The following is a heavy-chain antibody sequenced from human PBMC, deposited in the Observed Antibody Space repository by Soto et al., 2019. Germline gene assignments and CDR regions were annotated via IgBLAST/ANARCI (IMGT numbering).Heavy chain of an antibody. Sequence: GGSLRLSCAASGFTFSSYAMHWVRQAPGKGLEYVSAISSNGGSTYYANSVKGRFTISRDNSKNTLYLQMGSLRAEDMAVYYCARESHGLSTVTTLNAYFDYWGQGTLVTVSS. CDR2: ISSNGGST. CDR1: GFTFSSYA. V-gene: IGHV3-64*01. CDR3: ARESHGLSTVTTLNAYFDY. J-gene: IGHJ4*02. D-gene: IGHD4-17*01.